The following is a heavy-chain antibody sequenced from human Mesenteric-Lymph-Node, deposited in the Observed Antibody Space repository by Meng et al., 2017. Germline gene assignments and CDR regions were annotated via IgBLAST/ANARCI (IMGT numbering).Heavy chain of an antibody. CDR1: GFTFSGNA. Sequence: GGSLRLSCVASGFTFSGNAMSWVRQAPGKGLEWVSAISGTGDSTFYADSVKGRFTISRDNGKSTLYLQMDSLRGEDTAVYYCAKRADSTLRFHGMDVWGRGTTVTVSS. V-gene: IGHV3-23*01. CDR3: AKRADSTLRFHGMDV. D-gene: IGHD2-15*01. J-gene: IGHJ6*02. CDR2: ISGTGDST.